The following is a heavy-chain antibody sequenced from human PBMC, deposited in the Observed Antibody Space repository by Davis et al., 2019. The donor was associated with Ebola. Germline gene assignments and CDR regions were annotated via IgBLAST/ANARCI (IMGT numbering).Heavy chain of an antibody. CDR1: GYTFTSYY. V-gene: IGHV1-46*01. D-gene: IGHD1-26*01. CDR2: INPSGGST. Sequence: ASVKVSCKASGYTFTSYYMHWVRQAPGQGLEWMGIINPSGGSTTYAQKFQGRATMTRDTSASTVYMEVSSLRSEDTAVYYCARDTPTQWGGADYWGQGTLVTVSS. J-gene: IGHJ4*02. CDR3: ARDTPTQWGGADY.